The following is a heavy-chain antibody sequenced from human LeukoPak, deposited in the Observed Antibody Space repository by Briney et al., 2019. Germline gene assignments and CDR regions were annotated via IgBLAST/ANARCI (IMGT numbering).Heavy chain of an antibody. CDR3: ARHPPQTPYYFDY. Sequence: SETLSLTCTVSGGSISSYYWSWVRQPPGKGLEWIGYIYYSGSTNYNPSLKSRVTISVDASKNQFSLKLSSVTAADTAVYYCARHPPQTPYYFDYWGQGTLVTVSS. V-gene: IGHV4-59*08. CDR2: IYYSGST. J-gene: IGHJ4*02. CDR1: GGSISSYY.